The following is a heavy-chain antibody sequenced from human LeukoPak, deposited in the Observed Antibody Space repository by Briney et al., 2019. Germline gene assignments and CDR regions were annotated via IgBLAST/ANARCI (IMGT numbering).Heavy chain of an antibody. D-gene: IGHD3-10*01. J-gene: IGHJ4*02. CDR3: ASSRPSGDFDY. Sequence: PSETLSLTCAVYGGSFSGYYWSWIRQPPGKGLEWIGEINHSGSTNYNPSLKSRVTISVDTSKNQFSLKLSSVTAADTAVYYCASSRPSGDFDYWGQGTLVTVSS. V-gene: IGHV4-34*01. CDR2: INHSGST. CDR1: GGSFSGYY.